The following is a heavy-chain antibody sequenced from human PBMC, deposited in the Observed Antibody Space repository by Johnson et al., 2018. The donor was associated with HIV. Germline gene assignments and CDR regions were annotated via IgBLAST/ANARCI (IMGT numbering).Heavy chain of an antibody. CDR2: IKQDGREK. CDR3: ARDKCSGGSCYDDDVFDI. D-gene: IGHD2-15*01. J-gene: IGHJ3*02. Sequence: VQLVESGGGLVKPGGSLRLSCGASGFTFSRYWMSWVRQAPGKGLEWVANIKQDGREKYYVESVTGRFTISRDNAKNSLDLQMNSLRAEDTAVYYCARDKCSGGSCYDDDVFDIWGQGTMVTVSS. CDR1: GFTFSRYW. V-gene: IGHV3-7*01.